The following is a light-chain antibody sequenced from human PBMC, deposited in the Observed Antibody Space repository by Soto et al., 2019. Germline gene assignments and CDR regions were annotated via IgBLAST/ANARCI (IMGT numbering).Light chain of an antibody. J-gene: IGLJ3*02. CDR3: SSFTSRHTWV. CDR2: EVT. CDR1: NSDVGGYNY. V-gene: IGLV2-14*01. Sequence: QSALTQPASVSGSPAQSITISCTGTNSDVGGYNYVSWYQQHPGQAPKLIIYEVTNRPSGVSNRFSGSKSENTASLTISGLQGEDEADYYCSSFTSRHTWVFGGGTKLTVL.